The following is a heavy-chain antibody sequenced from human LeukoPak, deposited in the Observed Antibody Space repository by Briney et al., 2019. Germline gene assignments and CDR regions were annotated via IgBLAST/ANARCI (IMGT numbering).Heavy chain of an antibody. D-gene: IGHD2-8*01. J-gene: IGHJ4*02. Sequence: GRSLRLSCAASGFTFRNYAVHWVRQAPGKGLEWVAVISYDGNHTFYADSVKGRFAISRDNSKNTLFLQMSALRADDTAVYYCARAKRGLTDYWGQRTVHTVSS. V-gene: IGHV3-30*09. CDR3: ARAKRGLTDY. CDR1: GFTFRNYA. CDR2: ISYDGNHT.